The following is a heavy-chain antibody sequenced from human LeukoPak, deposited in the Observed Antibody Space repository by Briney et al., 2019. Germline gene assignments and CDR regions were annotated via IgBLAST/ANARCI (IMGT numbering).Heavy chain of an antibody. V-gene: IGHV3-23*01. J-gene: IGHJ4*02. CDR2: ISGSGGST. D-gene: IGHD1-26*01. Sequence: GGSLRLSCAASGFTFSSYGMSWVRQAPGKGLEWVSAISGSGGSTYYADSVKGRFTISRDNSKNTLYLQMNSLRAEDTAVCYCAKGAPYSGSYFVFDYWGQGTLVTVSS. CDR1: GFTFSSYG. CDR3: AKGAPYSGSYFVFDY.